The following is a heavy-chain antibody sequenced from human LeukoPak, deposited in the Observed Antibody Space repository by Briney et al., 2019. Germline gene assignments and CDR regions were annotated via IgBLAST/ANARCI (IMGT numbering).Heavy chain of an antibody. CDR1: GGSISSGGYY. D-gene: IGHD3-10*01. CDR3: ASSTMVRGHAFDI. J-gene: IGHJ3*02. V-gene: IGHV4-31*03. CDR2: IYYSGST. Sequence: SQTLSLTCTVSGGSISSGGYYWSWIRQHPGKGLEWIGYIYYSGSTYYNPSLKSRVTISVDTSKNQFSLKLSSVTAADTAVYYCASSTMVRGHAFDIWGQGTMVTVSS.